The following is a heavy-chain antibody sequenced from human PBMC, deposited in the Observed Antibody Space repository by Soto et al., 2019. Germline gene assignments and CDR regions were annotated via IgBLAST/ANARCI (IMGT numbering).Heavy chain of an antibody. CDR1: GYTFTSYY. CDR2: INPSGGST. J-gene: IGHJ6*02. D-gene: IGHD1-26*01. V-gene: IGHV1-46*01. CDR3: ARDMGGPHYYYYGVDV. Sequence: ASVKVSCKASGYTFTSYYMHWVRQAPGQGLEWMGIINPSGGSTSYAQKFQGRVTMTRDTSTSTVYMELSSLRSEDTAVYYCARDMGGPHYYYYGVDVWGQGTTVTVSS.